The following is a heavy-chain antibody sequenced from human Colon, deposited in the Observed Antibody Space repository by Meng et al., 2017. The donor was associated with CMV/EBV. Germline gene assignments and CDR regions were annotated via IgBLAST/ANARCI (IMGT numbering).Heavy chain of an antibody. Sequence: GESLKISCAASGFSLNHYGMNWVRQAPGRGLEWVSYISSSSTYIFYADSVEGRFTISRDNANNLLYLQMTSLRADDTAVYYCARDPDHDRYGSGRCLDYWGQGTLVTVSS. CDR2: ISSSSTYI. V-gene: IGHV3-21*06. CDR1: GFSLNHYG. D-gene: IGHD3-10*01. J-gene: IGHJ4*02. CDR3: ARDPDHDRYGSGRCLDY.